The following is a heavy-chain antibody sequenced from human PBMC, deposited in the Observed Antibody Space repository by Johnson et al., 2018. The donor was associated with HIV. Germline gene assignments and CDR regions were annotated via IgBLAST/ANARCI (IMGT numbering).Heavy chain of an antibody. V-gene: IGHV3-9*01. D-gene: IGHD6-13*01. CDR3: ARELGYSSSNDAFDI. CDR2: IRWNSGSI. Sequence: VQLVESGGGVVQPGQSLRLSCAASGFTFDDYAMHWVRQAPGKGLEWVSGIRWNSGSIGYADSVKGRFTISRDNSKNTLYLQMNSLRAEDTAVYYCARELGYSSSNDAFDIWGQGTMVTVSS. J-gene: IGHJ3*02. CDR1: GFTFDDYA.